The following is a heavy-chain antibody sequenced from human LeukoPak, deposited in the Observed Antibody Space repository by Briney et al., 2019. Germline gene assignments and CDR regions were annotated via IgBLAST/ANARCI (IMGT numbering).Heavy chain of an antibody. Sequence: GGSLRLSCAASGFTFSSYAMTWVRQAPGKGLEWVSGISGSGYSTYYADSVKGRFTISRDNSKNTLYLQMNSLRAEDTAAYYFGKEGRSPGGFAPWGRGTRVTAPS. V-gene: IGHV3-23*01. CDR1: GFTFSSYA. CDR3: GKEGRSPGGFAP. J-gene: IGHJ5*02. CDR2: ISGSGYST.